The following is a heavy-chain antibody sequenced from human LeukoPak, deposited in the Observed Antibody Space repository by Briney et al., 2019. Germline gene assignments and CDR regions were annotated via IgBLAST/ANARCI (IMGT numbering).Heavy chain of an antibody. CDR3: ARDQDYGVSV. V-gene: IGHV3-66*01. D-gene: IGHD4-17*01. CDR2: IYSGGST. Sequence: GGSLRLSCAASGFTVSSSYMSWVRQAPGKGKEWVSTIYSGGSTYYADSVKGRFTISRDNSKNTLFLQMNSLRAEDTAVYYCARDQDYGVSVWGQGTLVTVSS. J-gene: IGHJ4*02. CDR1: GFTVSSSY.